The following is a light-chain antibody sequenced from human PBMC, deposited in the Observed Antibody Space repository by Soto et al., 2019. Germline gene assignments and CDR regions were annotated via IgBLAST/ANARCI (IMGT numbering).Light chain of an antibody. Sequence: QSVLTQPPSVSAAPGQKVTISCSGSSSNIGNNYVSWYQQLPGTAPKLLIYDNNKRPSGIPDRFSGSKSGTSATLGITGLQTGDEADYYGGTWDSSLSAVVFGTGTKVTVL. J-gene: IGLJ1*01. CDR2: DNN. CDR1: SSNIGNNY. V-gene: IGLV1-51*01. CDR3: GTWDSSLSAVV.